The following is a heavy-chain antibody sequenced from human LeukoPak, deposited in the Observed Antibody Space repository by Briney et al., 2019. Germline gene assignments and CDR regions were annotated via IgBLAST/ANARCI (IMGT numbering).Heavy chain of an antibody. V-gene: IGHV3-49*03. J-gene: IGHJ4*02. CDR3: TADYGDYVAYYFDY. CDR2: IRSKAYGGTT. Sequence: GGSLRLSCTASGFTFGDYAMSWFRQAPGKGLEWVGFIRSKAYGGTTEYAASVKGRFTISRDDSKSIAYLQMNSLKTEDTAVYYCTADYGDYVAYYFDYWGQGTLVTVSS. D-gene: IGHD4-17*01. CDR1: GFTFGDYA.